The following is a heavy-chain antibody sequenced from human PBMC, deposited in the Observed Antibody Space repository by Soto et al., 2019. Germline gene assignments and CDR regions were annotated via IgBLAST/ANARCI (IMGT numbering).Heavy chain of an antibody. Sequence: GESLKISCKGSGYSFTSYWIGWVRQMPGKGLEWMGIIYPGDSDTRYSPSFQGQVTISADKSISTAYLQWSSLKASDTAMYYCARQIPSTMIVVTSYDYWGQGTLVTVSS. J-gene: IGHJ4*02. CDR1: GYSFTSYW. CDR3: ARQIPSTMIVVTSYDY. CDR2: IYPGDSDT. D-gene: IGHD3-22*01. V-gene: IGHV5-51*01.